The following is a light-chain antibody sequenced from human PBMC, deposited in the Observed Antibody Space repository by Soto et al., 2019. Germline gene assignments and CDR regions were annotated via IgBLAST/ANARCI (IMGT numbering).Light chain of an antibody. CDR3: LLVYSGKVV. CDR1: TGAVTSGPS. Sequence: QAVVTQDPSLTVSPGGTVTLTCSSNTGAVTSGPSPWWFQHKPRQAPRTLFYDTINKHSWTPARFSASLLEGKAALTLSGAQPEDEADYYCLLVYSGKVVFGGGTKHTVL. CDR2: DTI. V-gene: IGLV7-46*01. J-gene: IGLJ3*02.